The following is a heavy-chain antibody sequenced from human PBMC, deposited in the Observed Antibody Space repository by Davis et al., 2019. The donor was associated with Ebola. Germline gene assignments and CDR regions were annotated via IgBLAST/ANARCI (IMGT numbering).Heavy chain of an antibody. V-gene: IGHV3-23*01. CDR3: AKSAGTPGWFGP. Sequence: GESLKISCAASGFTFSSDAISWVRQAPGKGLEWVSVISATGGSTYYADSVKGRFTISRDNSKNTLYMEMNSLRAEDTALYYCAKSAGTPGWFGPWGQGTLVTVSS. CDR1: GFTFSSDA. J-gene: IGHJ5*02. CDR2: ISATGGST. D-gene: IGHD1-1*01.